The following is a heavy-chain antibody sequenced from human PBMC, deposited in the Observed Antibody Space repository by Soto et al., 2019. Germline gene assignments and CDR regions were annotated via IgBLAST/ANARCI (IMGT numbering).Heavy chain of an antibody. CDR3: ARGLRYFDW. CDR2: IYYSGST. D-gene: IGHD3-9*01. CDR1: GGSITSSY. V-gene: IGHV4-59*01. J-gene: IGHJ4*02. Sequence: QVQLQESGPGLVKPSETLSLTCTVSGGSITSSYWSWIRQPPGKGLEWIRYIYYSGSTNYNPSLKSRVTISVDTSKNQFSLNLSSVTAADTAVYFCARGLRYFDWWGQGTLVTVSS.